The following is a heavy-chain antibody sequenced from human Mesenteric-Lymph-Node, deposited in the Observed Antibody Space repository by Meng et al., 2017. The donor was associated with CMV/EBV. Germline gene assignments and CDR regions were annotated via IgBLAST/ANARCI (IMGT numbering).Heavy chain of an antibody. CDR3: ARGDDFWSGSSD. D-gene: IGHD3-3*01. V-gene: IGHV4-39*07. J-gene: IGHJ4*02. CDR1: GGSTSSSNYY. Sequence: GSLRLSCTVSGGSTSSSNYYWGWTRTPPGKGLEWIASVYYTGSTYYNPSLKRRVTILLDTSKNQLSLRLSSVTAADTAVYYCARGDDFWSGSSDWGQGTLVTVSS. CDR2: VYYTGST.